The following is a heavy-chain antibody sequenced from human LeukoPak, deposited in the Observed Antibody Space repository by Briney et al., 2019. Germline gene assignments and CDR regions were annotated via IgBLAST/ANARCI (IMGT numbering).Heavy chain of an antibody. D-gene: IGHD1-1*01. CDR2: ISGSGGTT. CDR1: GFTFSISA. V-gene: IGHV3-23*01. Sequence: GGSLRLSCVASGFTFSISAMNWVRQAPVKGLEWVSTISGSGGTTDYADSVKGRFTISRDNSKNTLYLQMNSLRAEDTAIYYCAKGAMEDDYYYYGMDVWGQGTTVTVSS. J-gene: IGHJ6*02. CDR3: AKGAMEDDYYYYGMDV.